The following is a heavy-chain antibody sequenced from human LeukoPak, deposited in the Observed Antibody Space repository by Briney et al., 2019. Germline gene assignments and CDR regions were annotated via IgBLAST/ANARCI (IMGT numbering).Heavy chain of an antibody. CDR3: ARDHGTKMVQLWTRDAFDI. D-gene: IGHD5-18*01. J-gene: IGHJ3*02. V-gene: IGHV4-30-4*01. Sequence: SETLSLTCTVSGGSISSGDYYWSWIRQPPGKGLEWIGYIYYSGSTYYNPSLKSRVTISVDTSKNQFSLKLSSVTAADTAVYYCARDHGTKMVQLWTRDAFDIWGQGTIVTVSS. CDR2: IYYSGST. CDR1: GGSISSGDYY.